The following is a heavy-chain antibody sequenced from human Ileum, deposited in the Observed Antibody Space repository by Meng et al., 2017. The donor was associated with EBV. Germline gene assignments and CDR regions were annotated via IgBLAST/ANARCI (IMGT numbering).Heavy chain of an antibody. J-gene: IGHJ4*02. CDR1: GGSSSSSNW. CDR3: ASFPPPGKQWLVTDY. CDR2: IYHSGST. V-gene: IGHV4-4*03. Sequence: LTGPGPGVGYPPGTLSPTCAVSGGSSSSSNWWSWVRQPPGKGLEWIGEIYHSGSTNSNPSLKSRVTISVDKSKNQFSLKLSSVTAADTAVYYCASFPPPGKQWLVTDYWGQGTLVTVSS. D-gene: IGHD6-19*01.